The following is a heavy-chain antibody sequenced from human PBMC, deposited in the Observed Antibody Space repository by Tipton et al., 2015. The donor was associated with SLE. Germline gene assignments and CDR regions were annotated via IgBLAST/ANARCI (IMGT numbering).Heavy chain of an antibody. CDR2: IYYSGSI. CDR1: GGSISSHY. D-gene: IGHD4-11*01. V-gene: IGHV4-59*11. CDR3: ARYPESNYHWFGP. Sequence: LRLSCTVSGGSISSHYWSWIRQPPGKGLEWIGYIYYSGSISYNPSLKSRVTISVDTSKNQFSLKLSSVTAADTAVYYCARYPESNYHWFGPWGQGALVTVSS. J-gene: IGHJ5*02.